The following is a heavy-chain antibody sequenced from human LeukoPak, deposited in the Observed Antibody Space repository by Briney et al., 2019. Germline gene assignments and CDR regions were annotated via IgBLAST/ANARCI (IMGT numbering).Heavy chain of an antibody. D-gene: IGHD4-23*01. V-gene: IGHV4-39*07. CDR2: IYYSGST. CDR3: ARDGGSRRWGAAFDI. CDR1: GGSISSSNYY. J-gene: IGHJ3*02. Sequence: ASETLSLTCSVSGGSISSSNYYWGWIRQPPGKGLEWIGSIYYSGSTYYNPSLKSRVTIFVDTSKNQFSLKLSSVTAADTAVYYCARDGGSRRWGAAFDIWGQGTMVTVSS.